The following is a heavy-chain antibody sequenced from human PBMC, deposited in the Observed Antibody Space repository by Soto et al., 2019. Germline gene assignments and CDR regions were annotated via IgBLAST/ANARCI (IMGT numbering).Heavy chain of an antibody. D-gene: IGHD6-19*01. CDR2: IFHSGTT. Sequence: SETLSLTCAVSGYSISSGYQWGWIRQPPGKGLEWIGNIFHSGTTSYNPSLKSRVTISADTSKNQFSLQLGSVTAADTAVYYCARLSSSGWPIDYWGQGTLVTVFS. CDR1: GYSISSGYQ. J-gene: IGHJ4*02. V-gene: IGHV4-38-2*01. CDR3: ARLSSSGWPIDY.